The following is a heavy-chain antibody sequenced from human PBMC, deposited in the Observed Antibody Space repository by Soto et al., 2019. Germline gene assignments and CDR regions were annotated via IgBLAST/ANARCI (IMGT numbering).Heavy chain of an antibody. CDR2: ISAYNGNT. CDR3: ARDLAAAARYYYYGMDV. CDR1: GYTFTSYG. D-gene: IGHD6-13*01. J-gene: IGHJ6*02. Sequence: ASVKVSCKASGYTFTSYGISWVRQAPGQGLEWMGWISAYNGNTNYAQKLQGRVTMTTDTSTSTAYMELRSLRSDDTAVYYCARDLAAAARYYYYGMDVWGQGTTVTVSS. V-gene: IGHV1-18*01.